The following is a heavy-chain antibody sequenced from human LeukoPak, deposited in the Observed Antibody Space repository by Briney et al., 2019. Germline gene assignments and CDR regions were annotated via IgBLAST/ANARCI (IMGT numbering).Heavy chain of an antibody. CDR3: ARVYDFWSGYLRY. CDR2: INSDGSST. CDR1: GFTFSSYW. D-gene: IGHD3-3*01. Sequence: GGSLRLSCAASGFTFSSYWMHWVRQAPGKGLVWVSRINSDGSSTSYADSVKGRFTISRDNAKNTLYLQMNSLRAEDTAVYYCARVYDFWSGYLRYWGQGTLATVSS. V-gene: IGHV3-74*01. J-gene: IGHJ4*02.